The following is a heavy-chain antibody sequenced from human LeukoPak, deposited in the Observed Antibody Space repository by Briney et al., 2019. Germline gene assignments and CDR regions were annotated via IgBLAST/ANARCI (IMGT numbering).Heavy chain of an antibody. CDR3: TIIWPVIAGRGTSYY. D-gene: IGHD2-21*01. CDR1: GFTFSNAW. V-gene: IGHV3-15*01. CDR2: IKSKTDGGTT. J-gene: IGHJ4*02. Sequence: GGSLRLSCAASGFTFSNAWMSWVRQAPGKGLEWVGRIKSKTDGGTTDYAAPVKGRFTISRDDSKNTLYLQMNSLKTEDTAVYYCTIIWPVIAGRGTSYYWGQGTLVTVSS.